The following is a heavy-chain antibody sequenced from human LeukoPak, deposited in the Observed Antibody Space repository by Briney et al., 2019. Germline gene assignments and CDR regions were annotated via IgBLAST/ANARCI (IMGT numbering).Heavy chain of an antibody. CDR2: INPTSGGT. CDR1: GYTFTGYY. J-gene: IGHJ5*02. Sequence: ASVKVSCKASGYTFTGYYIHWVRQAPGQGLEWMGWINPTSGGTNYAQKFQGRVNMTRDPSITTAYMELSRLRSDDTAVYYCARDHYYGSGSFNWFDTWGQGTLVTVSS. D-gene: IGHD3-10*01. V-gene: IGHV1-2*02. CDR3: ARDHYYGSGSFNWFDT.